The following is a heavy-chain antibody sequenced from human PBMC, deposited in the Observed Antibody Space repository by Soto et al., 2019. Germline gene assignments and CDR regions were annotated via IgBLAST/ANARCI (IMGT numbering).Heavy chain of an antibody. CDR3: AGDVPPY. Sequence: GGSLRLSCAASGFTFSSYTMNWVRQAPGKGLEWVSSISSGSSYIYYADSMKGRFTISRDNANSSLYLQMNSLRAEDTAVYYCAGDVPPYWGQGTLVTVSS. CDR2: ISSGSSYI. J-gene: IGHJ4*02. V-gene: IGHV3-21*01. CDR1: GFTFSSYT.